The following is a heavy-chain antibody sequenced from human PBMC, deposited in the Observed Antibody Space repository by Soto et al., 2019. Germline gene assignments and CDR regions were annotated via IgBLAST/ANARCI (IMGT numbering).Heavy chain of an antibody. CDR1: GFTFSSYA. D-gene: IGHD6-19*01. CDR3: AVVAGGYYFDC. CDR2: IKNSGGST. V-gene: IGHV3-64D*08. Sequence: PGGSLRLSCSASGFTFSSYAMHWVRQAPGKGLEYVSAIKNSGGSTNYADSVKGRFTVSRDNSKNTLYLQMSSLRSEDTAVYYGAVVAGGYYFDCWGHGTLVTVSS. J-gene: IGHJ4*01.